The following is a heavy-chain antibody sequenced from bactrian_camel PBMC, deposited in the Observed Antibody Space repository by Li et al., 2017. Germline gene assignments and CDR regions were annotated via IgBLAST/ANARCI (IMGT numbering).Heavy chain of an antibody. D-gene: IGHD3*01. J-gene: IGHJ4*01. CDR1: GYRYDTYC. CDR2: IDSDGDT. Sequence: HVQLVESGGGSVQAGGSLRLSCAAPGYRYDTYCMGWFRQAPGKAREGIAVIDSDGDTAYAESMKDRFTISVDNAKNTLYLQMNSLKIEDTAVYYCALGSSRQATMTARGKGTQVTVS. V-gene: IGHV3S26*01.